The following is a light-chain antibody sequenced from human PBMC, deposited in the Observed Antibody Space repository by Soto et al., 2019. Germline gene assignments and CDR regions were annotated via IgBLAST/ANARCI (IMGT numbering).Light chain of an antibody. J-gene: IGKJ1*01. CDR2: DAS. Sequence: EIVLTQSPATLSLSPGERATLSCRASQSVSSYLAWYQQKPGQAPRLLIYDASNRATGIPARFSGSGSGTDFTLTISSLEPEDFAVYYCQQRSNWPPTWPFGQGTKVAIK. V-gene: IGKV3-11*01. CDR1: QSVSSY. CDR3: QQRSNWPPTWP.